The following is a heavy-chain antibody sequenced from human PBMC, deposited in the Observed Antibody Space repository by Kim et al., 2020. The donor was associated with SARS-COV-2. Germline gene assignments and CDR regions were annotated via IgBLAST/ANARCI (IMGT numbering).Heavy chain of an antibody. V-gene: IGHV4-59*01. Sequence: SETLSLTCTVSGDSISYYYCSWIRQPPGKGLEWIGYIYYSGSTNYNPSLKSRVTISVDTSKNQFSLELTSVPAADTAVYYCARSEGRSSWHPFYHWVQGT. CDR3: ARSEGRSSWHPFYH. D-gene: IGHD6-13*01. CDR2: IYYSGST. CDR1: GDSISYYY. J-gene: IGHJ4*02.